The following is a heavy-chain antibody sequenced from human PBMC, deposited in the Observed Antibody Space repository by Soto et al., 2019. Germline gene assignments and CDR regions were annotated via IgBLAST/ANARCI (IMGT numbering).Heavy chain of an antibody. CDR3: ARERHLNSPSDAFDL. J-gene: IGHJ3*01. CDR2: MNPNSGGS. V-gene: IGHV1-2*02. Sequence: QVHLVQSGAEVKKPGASVKVSCMASGYNFIAQNIHWVRQAPGLGLGWMGKMNPNSGGSDYSQEFQGRVTATRDPSISTVYMELTSLKSDYTAVYDCARERHLNSPSDAFDLWGQGTMVIVSS. D-gene: IGHD1-7*01. CDR1: GYNFIAQN.